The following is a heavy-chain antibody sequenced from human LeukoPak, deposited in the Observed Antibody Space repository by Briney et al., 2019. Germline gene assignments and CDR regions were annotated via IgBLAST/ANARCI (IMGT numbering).Heavy chain of an antibody. V-gene: IGHV3-30-3*01. CDR1: GFTFSSYA. Sequence: GRSLRLSCAASGFTFSSYAMHWVRQAPGKGLEWVAVISYDGSNKYYADSVKGRFTISRDNSKNTLYLQMNSPRAEDTAVYYCARVGQWLRSYYFDYWGQGTLVTVSS. CDR3: ARVGQWLRSYYFDY. CDR2: ISYDGSNK. D-gene: IGHD5-12*01. J-gene: IGHJ4*02.